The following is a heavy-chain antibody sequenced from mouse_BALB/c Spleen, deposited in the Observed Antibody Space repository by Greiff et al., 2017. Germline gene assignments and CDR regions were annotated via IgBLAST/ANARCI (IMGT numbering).Heavy chain of an antibody. V-gene: IGHV1-5*01. CDR1: GYTFTSYW. Sequence: VQLQQSGTVLARPGASVKMSCKASGYTFTSYWMHWVKQRPGQGLEWIGAIYPGNSDTSYNQNFKGKAKLTAFTSTSTAYMELSSLTNEDSAVYYCTRDYDNYNYYAMDYWGQGTSVTVSS. CDR2: IYPGNSDT. CDR3: TRDYDNYNYYAMDY. D-gene: IGHD2-1*01. J-gene: IGHJ4*01.